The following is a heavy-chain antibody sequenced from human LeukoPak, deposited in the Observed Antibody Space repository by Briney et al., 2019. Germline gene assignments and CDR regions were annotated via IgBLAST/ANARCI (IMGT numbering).Heavy chain of an antibody. CDR3: AKDEDHDYGDYYFDS. D-gene: IGHD4-17*01. J-gene: IGHJ4*02. V-gene: IGHV3-30*18. CDR1: GFTFSSCG. CDR2: ISYDGSNK. Sequence: GGSLRLSCAASGFTFSSCGMHWVRQAPGKGLEWVAGISYDGSNKYYADSVKGRFTISRDDSKNTLYLQMNSLRAEDTAVYYCAKDEDHDYGDYYFDSWGQGTLVTVSS.